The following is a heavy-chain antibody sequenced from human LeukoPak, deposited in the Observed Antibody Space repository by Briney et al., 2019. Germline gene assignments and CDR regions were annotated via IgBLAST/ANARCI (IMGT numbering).Heavy chain of an antibody. V-gene: IGHV4-61*02. Sequence: PSQTLSLTCSVSGGSISSGTYYWTWIRQPAGKGLEWIGRIYNSGSTNYNPSLKSRVAISLDTSKNQLSLELNSVTAADTAVYYCARDRGLWFGELLDYWGPGTLVTVSS. CDR2: IYNSGST. D-gene: IGHD3-10*01. CDR3: ARDRGLWFGELLDY. J-gene: IGHJ4*02. CDR1: GGSISSGTYY.